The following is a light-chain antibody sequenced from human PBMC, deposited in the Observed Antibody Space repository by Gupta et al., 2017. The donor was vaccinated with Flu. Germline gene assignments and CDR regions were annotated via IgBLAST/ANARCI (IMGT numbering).Light chain of an antibody. CDR3: QQDYSTHPTVT. V-gene: IGKV4-1*01. CDR1: QSVLYSSNNKNY. CDR2: WAS. J-gene: IGKJ4*01. Sequence: GERATINCKSSQSVLYSSNNKNYLDWYQQKPGQPPKLLIYWASTRESGGPDRFSGSGAGTDFTLTISSRQAEDVAVYYCQQDYSTHPTVTFGGGTKVEIK.